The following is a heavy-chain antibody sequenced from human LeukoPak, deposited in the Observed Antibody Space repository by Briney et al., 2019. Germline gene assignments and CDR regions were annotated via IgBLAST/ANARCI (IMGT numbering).Heavy chain of an antibody. Sequence: GGSLRLSCAASGFTFSSSWMSWVRQAPGKGLERVANIKQDGSEKYYVDSVKGRFTISRDNAKNSLYLQMNSLRAEDTAVYYCARDRGVPAAGMDVWGKGTTVTVSS. CDR2: IKQDGSEK. V-gene: IGHV3-7*03. D-gene: IGHD2-2*01. CDR3: ARDRGVPAAGMDV. J-gene: IGHJ6*04. CDR1: GFTFSSSW.